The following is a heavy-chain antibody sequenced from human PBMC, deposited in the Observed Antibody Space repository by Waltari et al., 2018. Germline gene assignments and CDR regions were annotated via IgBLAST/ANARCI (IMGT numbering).Heavy chain of an antibody. CDR3: AREKRNDYGESFDY. J-gene: IGHJ4*02. Sequence: QVQLRESGPGLVKPSETLSLTCNVSGGSFSYYYWHWIRQPPGKGLEGSGYSYDTGTTNSHPSLKSRVNISLDTSKSQFSLSLNSLTAADTAVYYCAREKRNDYGESFDYWGQGIPVTVSS. V-gene: IGHV4-59*01. CDR2: SYDTGTT. D-gene: IGHD4-17*01. CDR1: GGSFSYYY.